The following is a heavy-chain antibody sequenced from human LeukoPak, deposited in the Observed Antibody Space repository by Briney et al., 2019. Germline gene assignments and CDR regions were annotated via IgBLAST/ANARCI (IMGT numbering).Heavy chain of an antibody. CDR2: TYSDSST. V-gene: IGHV3-53*01. CDR3: VRKNRDFNAAFDI. D-gene: IGHD2-21*02. CDR1: GFTVSNNY. Sequence: GGSLRLSCAASGFTVSNNYMSWVRQAPGKGLEWVSITYSDSSTNYADSAKGRFTISRDTSQNTLSLQMNSLRAEDTAVYYCVRKNRDFNAAFDIWGQGTVVTVSS. J-gene: IGHJ3*02.